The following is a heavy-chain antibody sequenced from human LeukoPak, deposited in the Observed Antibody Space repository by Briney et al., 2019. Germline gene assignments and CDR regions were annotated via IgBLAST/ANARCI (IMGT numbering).Heavy chain of an antibody. CDR2: TSGSGGST. Sequence: PGGSLRLSCAALGFHFRSYAMSWLREAPGRGLEWLSSTSGSGGSTYYADSVKGRFTISRDNSKNTPYLQMNSLSLGYNSAYYSAKDFSGGYYRGAGYFSYWGQGTLVTVSS. D-gene: IGHD1-26*01. J-gene: IGHJ4*02. CDR3: AKDFSGGYYRGAGYFSY. V-gene: IGHV3-23*01. CDR1: GFHFRSYA.